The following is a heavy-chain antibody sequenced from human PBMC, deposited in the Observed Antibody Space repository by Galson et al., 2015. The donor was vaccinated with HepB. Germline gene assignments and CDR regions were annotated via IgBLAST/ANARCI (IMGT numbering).Heavy chain of an antibody. Sequence: SVKVSCKASGGTFSSYAISWVRQAPGQGLEWMGGIIPIFGTANYAQKFQGRVTITADESTSTAYMELSSLRSEDTAVYYCARDRTTVTTVDAFDIWGQGTMVTVSS. V-gene: IGHV1-69*13. CDR2: IIPIFGTA. D-gene: IGHD4-17*01. CDR1: GGTFSSYA. J-gene: IGHJ3*02. CDR3: ARDRTTVTTVDAFDI.